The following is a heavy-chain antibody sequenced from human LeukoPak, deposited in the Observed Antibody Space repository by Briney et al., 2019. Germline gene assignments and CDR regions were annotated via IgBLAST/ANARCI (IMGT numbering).Heavy chain of an antibody. CDR2: IIPIFGTA. CDR1: GGTFSSYA. V-gene: IGHV1-69*13. CDR3: ARDYCGGDCYFD. D-gene: IGHD2-21*02. Sequence: SVKVSCKASGGTFSSYAISWVRQAPGQGLEWMGGIIPIFGTANYAQKFQGRVTITADESTSTAYMELSSLRSEDTAVYYCARDYCGGDCYFDWGQGTLVTVSS. J-gene: IGHJ4*02.